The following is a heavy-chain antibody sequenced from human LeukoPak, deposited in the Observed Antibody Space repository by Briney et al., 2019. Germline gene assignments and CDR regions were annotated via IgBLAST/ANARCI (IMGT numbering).Heavy chain of an antibody. V-gene: IGHV1-8*01. Sequence: ASVKVSCKASGYTFTSYDINWVRQATGQGLEWMGWMNPNSGNTGYAQKFQGRVTMTRNTSISTAYMELNSLRAEDTAVYYCARDTPAGPMSGSFRWGQGTLVTVSS. CDR1: GYTFTSYD. J-gene: IGHJ4*02. D-gene: IGHD1-26*01. CDR3: ARDTPAGPMSGSFR. CDR2: MNPNSGNT.